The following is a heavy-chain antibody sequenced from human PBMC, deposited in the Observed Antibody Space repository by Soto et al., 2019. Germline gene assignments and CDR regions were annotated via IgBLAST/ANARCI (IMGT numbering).Heavy chain of an antibody. CDR3: ARGVHYDTSGYYYFY. CDR1: GGTFNNCA. Sequence: SVKVFCKASGGTFNNCAISWVRQAPGQGLEWMGGIIPMFGTANYAQKFQGRVTITADESTSTAYMELRSLRSEDTAVYYCARGVHYDTSGYYYFYWGQGTLVTVSS. D-gene: IGHD3-22*01. V-gene: IGHV1-69*13. J-gene: IGHJ4*02. CDR2: IIPMFGTA.